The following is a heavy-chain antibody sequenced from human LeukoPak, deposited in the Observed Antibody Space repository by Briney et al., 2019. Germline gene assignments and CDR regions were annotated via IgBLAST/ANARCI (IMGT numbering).Heavy chain of an antibody. D-gene: IGHD2-15*01. CDR2: IKQDGSEK. CDR1: GFTFSNYW. CDR3: ASYCSSSSCSQRGFDP. Sequence: GWSLRLSCAASGFTFSNYWMNWVRQAPGKGLEWVANIKQDGSEKYYVDSVKGRFTISRDNARNSLYLQMNSLRAEDTGVYYCASYCSSSSCSQRGFDPWGQGTLVTVSS. J-gene: IGHJ5*02. V-gene: IGHV3-7*01.